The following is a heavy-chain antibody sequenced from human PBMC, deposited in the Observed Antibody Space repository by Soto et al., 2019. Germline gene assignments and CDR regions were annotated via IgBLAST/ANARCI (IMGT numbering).Heavy chain of an antibody. CDR3: ARGGPSITIFGVVIRPGNAFDI. J-gene: IGHJ3*02. CDR1: AGSLSGYY. Sequence: KTSETLSLTCAVHAGSLSGYYWSWIRQPPGKGLEWIGEINHSGSTNYNPSLKSRVTISVDTSKNQFSLKLSPVTAADRAVYDRARGGPSITIFGVVIRPGNAFDIWGQGTMVTVSS. CDR2: INHSGST. V-gene: IGHV4-34*01. D-gene: IGHD3-3*01.